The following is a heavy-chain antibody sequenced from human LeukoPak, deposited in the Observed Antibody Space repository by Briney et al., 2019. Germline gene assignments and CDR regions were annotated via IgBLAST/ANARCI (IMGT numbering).Heavy chain of an antibody. CDR1: GGSFSGYY. D-gene: IGHD3-22*01. V-gene: IGHV4-34*01. J-gene: IGHJ6*03. Sequence: PSETLSLTCAVYGGSFSGYYWSWIRQPPGKGLEWIGEINHRGSTNYNPSLKSRVTISVDTSKNKISLKLSSVTAADTAVYYCARAKRDYFENSGYESYYNFMDVWGKGTTVTVSS. CDR2: INHRGST. CDR3: ARAKRDYFENSGYESYYNFMDV.